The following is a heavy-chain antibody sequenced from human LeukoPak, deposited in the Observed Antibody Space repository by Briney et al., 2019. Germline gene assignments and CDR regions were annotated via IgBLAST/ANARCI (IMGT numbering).Heavy chain of an antibody. J-gene: IGHJ5*02. Sequence: PSETLSLTCAVYGGSFSGYYWSWIRQPPGKGLEWIGEINHSGSTNYNPSLKSRVTISVDTSKNQFSLKLSSVTAADTAVYYCARELGYCSSTSCYRWFDPWGQGTLVTVSS. V-gene: IGHV4-34*09. CDR1: GGSFSGYY. CDR2: INHSGST. CDR3: ARELGYCSSTSCYRWFDP. D-gene: IGHD2-2*01.